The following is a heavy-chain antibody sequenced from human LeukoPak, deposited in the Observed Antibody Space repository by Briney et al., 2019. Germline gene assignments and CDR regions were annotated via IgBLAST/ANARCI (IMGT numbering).Heavy chain of an antibody. J-gene: IGHJ2*01. CDR1: GFTFSSYA. V-gene: IGHV3-23*01. D-gene: IGHD3-3*01. CDR3: AKSIFGVVIPYWYFDL. CDR2: ISGSGGST. Sequence: GGSLRLSCAASGFTFSSYAMSWVRQAPGKGLEWVSAISGSGGSTYYADSVKGRFTISRDNSKNTLYLQMNSLRAGDTAVYYCAKSIFGVVIPYWYFDLWGRGTLVTVSS.